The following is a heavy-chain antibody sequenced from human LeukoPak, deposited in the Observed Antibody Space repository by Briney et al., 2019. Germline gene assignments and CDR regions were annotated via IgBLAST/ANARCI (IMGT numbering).Heavy chain of an antibody. CDR2: IYYSGST. Sequence: SETLSLTCTVSGGSISSYYWSWIRQPPGKGLEWIEYIYYSGSTNYNPSLKSRVTISVDTSKNQFSLKLSSVTAADTAVYYCARVGYCGSTSCYDWFDPWGQGTLVTVSS. CDR3: ARVGYCGSTSCYDWFDP. J-gene: IGHJ5*02. D-gene: IGHD2-2*01. CDR1: GGSISSYY. V-gene: IGHV4-59*01.